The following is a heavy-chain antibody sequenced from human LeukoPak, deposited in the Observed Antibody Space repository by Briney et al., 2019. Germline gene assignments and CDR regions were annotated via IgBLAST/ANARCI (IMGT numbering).Heavy chain of an antibody. D-gene: IGHD6-19*01. CDR3: ARASIAVAVYGMDV. J-gene: IGHJ6*02. V-gene: IGHV1-69*13. Sequence: SVKVSCKASGYTFTSYDISWVRQAPGQGLEWMGGIIPIFGTANYAQKFQGGVTITADESTSTAYMELSSLRSEDTAVYYCARASIAVAVYGMDVWGQGTTVTVSS. CDR1: GYTFTSYD. CDR2: IIPIFGTA.